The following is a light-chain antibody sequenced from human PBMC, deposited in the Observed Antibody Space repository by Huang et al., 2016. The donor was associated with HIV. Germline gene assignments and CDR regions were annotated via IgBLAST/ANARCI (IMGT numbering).Light chain of an antibody. CDR1: QSLLYSLSKKNY. V-gene: IGKV4-1*01. CDR2: WAT. J-gene: IGKJ1*01. Sequence: DIVVTQSPDSLAVSPGERATINCKSSQSLLYSLSKKNYLAWFQQKPGRPPKLLIYWATTRESGVPDRFSGSGSGTDFTLTNNNLQAEDVAVYFCLQYYSVPQTFGHGTKVEIK. CDR3: LQYYSVPQT.